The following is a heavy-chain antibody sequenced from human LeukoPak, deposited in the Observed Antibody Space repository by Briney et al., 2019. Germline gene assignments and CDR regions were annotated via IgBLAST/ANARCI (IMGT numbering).Heavy chain of an antibody. Sequence: PSETLSLTCAVYGGSFSGYYWSWIRQPPGKGLEWIGEINHSGSTNYNPSLKSRVTISVDTSKNQFSLKLSSVTAADTAVYYCARETSGSYRHRYPDYWGQGTLVTVSS. V-gene: IGHV4-34*01. CDR3: ARETSGSYRHRYPDY. D-gene: IGHD1-26*01. CDR2: INHSGST. CDR1: GGSFSGYY. J-gene: IGHJ4*02.